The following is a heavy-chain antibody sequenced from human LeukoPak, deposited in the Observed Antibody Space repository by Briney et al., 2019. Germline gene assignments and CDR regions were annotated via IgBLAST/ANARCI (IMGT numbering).Heavy chain of an antibody. CDR3: ARGAPRVVAFDH. D-gene: IGHD3-22*01. Sequence: PGGSLRLSCVASGFSLSSFAMHWVRQAPGKGLEWVTILSSDGSTQNRAESVRGRFTVSRDDSKQTVYLQMNSLRREDTAIYYCARGAPRVVAFDHWGQGALVTVSS. V-gene: IGHV3-30*04. J-gene: IGHJ4*02. CDR2: LSSDGSTQ. CDR1: GFSLSSFA.